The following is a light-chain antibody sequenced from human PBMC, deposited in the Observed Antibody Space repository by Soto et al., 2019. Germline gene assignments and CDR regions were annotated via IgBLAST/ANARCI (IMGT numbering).Light chain of an antibody. Sequence: DIQMTQSPSSLSASLVDRVTITCLASQSIYNYLNWYQQKPGKAPQLLIFAASSLQSGVPSRFSGSESGTDFTLTISSLQPEDFATYYCQQSYSTPRTFGQGTKVDIK. CDR2: AAS. V-gene: IGKV1-39*01. J-gene: IGKJ1*01. CDR1: QSIYNY. CDR3: QQSYSTPRT.